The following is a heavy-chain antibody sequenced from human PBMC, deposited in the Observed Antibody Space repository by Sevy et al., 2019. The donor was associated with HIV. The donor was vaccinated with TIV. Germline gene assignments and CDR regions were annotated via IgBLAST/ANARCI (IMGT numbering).Heavy chain of an antibody. CDR1: GFTFSSYA. Sequence: GGYLRLSCAASGFTFSSYAMHWVRQAPGKGLEWVAVISYDGSNKYYADSVKGRFTISRDNSKNTLYLQMNSLTAEDTAVYYCRSEPVAGYKRKDYFDYWGHGTLVTVSS. CDR2: ISYDGSNK. D-gene: IGHD6-19*01. J-gene: IGHJ4*01. V-gene: IGHV3-30-3*01. CDR3: RSEPVAGYKRKDYFDY.